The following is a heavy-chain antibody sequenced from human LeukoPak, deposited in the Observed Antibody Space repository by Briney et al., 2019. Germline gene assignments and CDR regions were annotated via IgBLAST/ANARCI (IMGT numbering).Heavy chain of an antibody. Sequence: GGSLRLSCAASGFTFSSYAMSWVRQAPGKGLEWVSAISGSGGGTYYADSVKGRFTISRDNSKNTLYLQMNSLRAEDTAVYYCAKDRAAYTMIVVDSYDYWGQGTLVTVSS. J-gene: IGHJ4*02. D-gene: IGHD3-22*01. V-gene: IGHV3-23*01. CDR2: ISGSGGGT. CDR1: GFTFSSYA. CDR3: AKDRAAYTMIVVDSYDY.